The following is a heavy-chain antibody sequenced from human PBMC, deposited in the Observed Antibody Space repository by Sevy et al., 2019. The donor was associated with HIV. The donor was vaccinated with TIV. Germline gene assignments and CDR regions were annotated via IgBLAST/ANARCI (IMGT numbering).Heavy chain of an antibody. V-gene: IGHV3-23*01. CDR2: ISGSGGST. D-gene: IGHD3-22*01. CDR3: AKDREITMIVVVITVSAFDI. Sequence: GGSLRLSCAASGFTFSSYAMSWVRQAPGKGLEWVSAISGSGGSTYYADSVKGQFTISRDNSKNTLYLQMNSLRAEDTAVYYCAKDREITMIVVVITVSAFDIWGQGTMVTVSS. CDR1: GFTFSSYA. J-gene: IGHJ3*02.